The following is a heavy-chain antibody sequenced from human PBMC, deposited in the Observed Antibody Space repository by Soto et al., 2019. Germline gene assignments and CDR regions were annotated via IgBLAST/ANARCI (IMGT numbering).Heavy chain of an antibody. D-gene: IGHD2-2*01. CDR3: ARIVVPAAIGELGY. CDR1: GYTFTSYA. J-gene: IGHJ4*02. V-gene: IGHV1-3*01. CDR2: INAGNGNT. Sequence: ASVQVSCKASGYTFTSYAMHWVRQAPGQRLEWMGWINAGNGNTKYSQKFQGRVTITRDTSASTAYMELSSLRSEDTAVYYCARIVVPAAIGELGYWGQGTLVTVSS.